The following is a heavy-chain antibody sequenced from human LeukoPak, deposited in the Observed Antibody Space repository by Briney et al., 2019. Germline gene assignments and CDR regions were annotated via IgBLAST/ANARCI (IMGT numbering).Heavy chain of an antibody. D-gene: IGHD4-23*01. J-gene: IGHJ4*02. CDR1: GFTFSSYA. V-gene: IGHV3-23*01. CDR3: AKSSGNSVSLYFDY. CDR2: ISGNGGGT. Sequence: GGSLRLSCAASGFTFSSYAMSWVRQAPGKGLEWVSGISGNGGGTYYADSVKGRFTISRDNSKNTLYLQMKSLTAEDTAVYYCAKSSGNSVSLYFDYWGQGTLVTVSS.